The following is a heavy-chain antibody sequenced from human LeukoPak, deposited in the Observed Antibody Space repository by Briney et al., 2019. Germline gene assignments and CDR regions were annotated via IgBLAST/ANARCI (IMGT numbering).Heavy chain of an antibody. D-gene: IGHD5-12*01. Sequence: GGSLRLSCAASGFTFSSYNMNWVRQAPGKGLEWVSSISSSSSYIYYAGSVKGRFTISRDNAKNSLYLQMNSLGAEDTAVYYCARSGYSGYDPYYYYYYGMDVWGQGTTVTVSS. V-gene: IGHV3-21*01. CDR1: GFTFSSYN. CDR2: ISSSSSYI. J-gene: IGHJ6*02. CDR3: ARSGYSGYDPYYYYYYGMDV.